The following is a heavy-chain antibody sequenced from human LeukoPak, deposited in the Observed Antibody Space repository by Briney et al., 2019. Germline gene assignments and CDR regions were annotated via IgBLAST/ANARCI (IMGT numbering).Heavy chain of an antibody. J-gene: IGHJ6*02. CDR2: FDPEDGET. D-gene: IGHD4-11*01. CDR1: GYTLTELS. Sequence: GASVKVSCKVSGYTLTELSMHWVRQAPGKGLEWMGGFDPEDGETIYAQKFQGRVTMTEDTSTDTAYMELSSLRSEDTAVYYCATVEYSNPYYYYGMDVWGQGTTVTVSS. V-gene: IGHV1-24*01. CDR3: ATVEYSNPYYYYGMDV.